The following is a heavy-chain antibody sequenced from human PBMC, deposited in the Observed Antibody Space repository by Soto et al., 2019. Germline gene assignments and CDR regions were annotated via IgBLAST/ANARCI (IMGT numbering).Heavy chain of an antibody. D-gene: IGHD1-26*01. V-gene: IGHV3-23*01. CDR2: FSGRDATT. CDR1: GFTFSSYT. CDR3: VRTIVGATKGVWFDP. J-gene: IGHJ5*02. Sequence: EVQLSESGGGLVQPGGSLRLSCAASGFTFSSYTMSWVRQAPGKGLEWVSSFSGRDATTYYADSVKGRFTISRDNSKNTLYLQMNSLRAEDTALYFCVRTIVGATKGVWFDPWGQGALVTVSS.